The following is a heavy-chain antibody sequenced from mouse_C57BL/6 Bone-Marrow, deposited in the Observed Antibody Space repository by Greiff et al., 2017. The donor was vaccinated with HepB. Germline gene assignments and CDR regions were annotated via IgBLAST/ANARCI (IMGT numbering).Heavy chain of an antibody. CDR3: ARRIYYDYLWFAY. V-gene: IGHV1-7*01. J-gene: IGHJ3*01. D-gene: IGHD2-4*01. Sequence: VKVVESGAELAKPGASVKLSCKASGYTFTSYWMHWVKQRPGQGLEWIGYINPSSGYTKYNQKFKDKATLTADKSSSTAYMQLSSLTYEDSAVYYCARRIYYDYLWFAYWGQGTLVTVSA. CDR2: INPSSGYT. CDR1: GYTFTSYW.